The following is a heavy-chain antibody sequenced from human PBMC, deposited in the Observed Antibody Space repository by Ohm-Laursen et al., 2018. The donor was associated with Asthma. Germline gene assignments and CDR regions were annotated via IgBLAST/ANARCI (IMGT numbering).Heavy chain of an antibody. CDR1: GFTFRSYG. V-gene: IGHV3-33*08. Sequence: SSLRLSCTASGFTFRSYGMHWVRQAPGKGLEWVAVIWYDGSNKYYADSVKGRFTISRDNSKNTLYLQMNSLRAEDTAVYYCAFIAVAGTVDYWGQGTLVTVSS. J-gene: IGHJ4*02. CDR3: AFIAVAGTVDY. CDR2: IWYDGSNK. D-gene: IGHD6-19*01.